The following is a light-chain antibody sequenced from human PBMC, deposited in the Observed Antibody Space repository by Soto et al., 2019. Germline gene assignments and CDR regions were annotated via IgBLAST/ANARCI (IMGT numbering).Light chain of an antibody. Sequence: DSVMTQSPDLLAVSLSERATINCKSSQSILYSSNNQNYLGWYQQKPGQSPKLLIYWASTRASGVPERFSGRRSGTDFTLTVSGLQAEDVAVYYCQQYFSIPRTFGQGTKVDIK. CDR1: QSILYSSNNQNY. CDR2: WAS. CDR3: QQYFSIPRT. J-gene: IGKJ1*01. V-gene: IGKV4-1*01.